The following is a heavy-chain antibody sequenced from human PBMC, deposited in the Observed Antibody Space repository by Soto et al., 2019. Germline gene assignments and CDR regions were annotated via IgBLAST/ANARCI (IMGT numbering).Heavy chain of an antibody. V-gene: IGHV1-3*01. CDR3: ASGGGLTKVFEY. CDR2: VNGGNGNK. Sequence: GASVKVSCKTSGLAFIHHALHWVRQAPGQGLEWMGWVNGGNGNKKYSQKFQGRVTITRDTSASTVYVELSSLRSEDTAVYYCASGGGLTKVFEYWGQGTLVTVSS. J-gene: IGHJ4*02. CDR1: GLAFIHHA. D-gene: IGHD3-16*01.